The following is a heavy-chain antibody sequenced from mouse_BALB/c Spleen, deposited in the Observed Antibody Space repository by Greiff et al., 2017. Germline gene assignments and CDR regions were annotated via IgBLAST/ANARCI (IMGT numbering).Heavy chain of an antibody. CDR1: GYSITSGYY. CDR2: ISYDGSN. J-gene: IGHJ2*01. D-gene: IGHD1-2*01. V-gene: IGHV3-6*02. CDR3: ARWTTAYYFDY. Sequence: EVKLQESGPGLVKPSQSLSLTCSVTGYSITSGYYWNWIRQFPGNKLEWMGYISYDGSNNYNPSLKNRISITRDTSKNQFFLKLNSVTTEDTATYYCARWTTAYYFDYWGQGTTLTVSS.